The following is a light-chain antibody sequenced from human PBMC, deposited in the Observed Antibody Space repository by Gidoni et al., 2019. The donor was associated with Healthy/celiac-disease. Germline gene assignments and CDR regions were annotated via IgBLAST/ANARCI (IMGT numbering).Light chain of an antibody. V-gene: IGLV2-23*02. Sequence: QSALTQPASVSGSPGQSITISCTGTSSDVGSYKLVSWYQQHPGKAPKLMIYEVSKRPSGVSNRFSGSKSGNTASLTISGLQAEDEADYYCCSYAGSLLVFGGGTKLTVL. CDR3: CSYAGSLLV. CDR2: EVS. CDR1: SSDVGSYKL. J-gene: IGLJ2*01.